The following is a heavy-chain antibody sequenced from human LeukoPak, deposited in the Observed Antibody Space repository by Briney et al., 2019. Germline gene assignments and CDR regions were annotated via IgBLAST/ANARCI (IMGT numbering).Heavy chain of an antibody. CDR3: AKDRGSVRYYGMDV. D-gene: IGHD6-19*01. CDR2: ISWNSGSI. Sequence: PGGSLRLSCAASGFTFDDYAMHWVRQAPGKGLEWVSGISWNSGSIGYADSVKGRFTISRDNAKNSLYLQMNSLRAEDTALYYCAKDRGSVRYYGMDVWGQGTTVTVSS. CDR1: GFTFDDYA. V-gene: IGHV3-9*01. J-gene: IGHJ6*02.